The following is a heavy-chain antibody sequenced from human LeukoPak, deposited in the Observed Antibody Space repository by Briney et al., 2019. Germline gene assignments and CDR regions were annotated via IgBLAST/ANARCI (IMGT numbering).Heavy chain of an antibody. CDR1: GGSISSGGYS. CDR2: IYHSGST. V-gene: IGHV4-30-2*03. J-gene: IGHJ4*02. Sequence: PSETLSLTCAVSGGSISSGGYSWSWIRQPPGKGLEWIGYIYHSGSTYYNPSLKSRVTISLDTSQNQFSLKLSSVTAADTAVYYCARQQSCSGGTCYLYFDSWGQGTLVTVSS. D-gene: IGHD2-15*01. CDR3: ARQQSCSGGTCYLYFDS.